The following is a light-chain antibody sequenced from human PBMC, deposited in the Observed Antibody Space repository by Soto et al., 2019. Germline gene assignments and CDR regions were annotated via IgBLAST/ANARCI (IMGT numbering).Light chain of an antibody. V-gene: IGLV2-14*01. CDR2: EVS. CDR1: SSDVGAYNY. J-gene: IGLJ2*01. CDR3: TSQTSSNPLV. Sequence: QSALTQPASVSGSPGQSITISCTGTSSDVGAYNYVSWYQQHPGKAPKLMIFEVSDRPSGVSNRFSGSKSGNTASLTISGHQGEAGADYYCTSQTSSNPLVFGGGPKLTVL.